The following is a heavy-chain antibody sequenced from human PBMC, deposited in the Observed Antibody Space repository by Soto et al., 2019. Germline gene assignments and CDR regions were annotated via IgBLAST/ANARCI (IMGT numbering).Heavy chain of an antibody. D-gene: IGHD2-15*01. CDR2: IIPILGIA. J-gene: IGHJ5*02. CDR1: GGTFSSYT. Sequence: SVKVSYNASGGTFSSYTISWVRQAPGQGLEWMGRIIPILGIANYAQKFQGRVTITADKSTSTAYMELSSLRSEDTAVYYCARDRGRYCSGGSCRNWFDPWGQGTLVTVSS. CDR3: ARDRGRYCSGGSCRNWFDP. V-gene: IGHV1-69*04.